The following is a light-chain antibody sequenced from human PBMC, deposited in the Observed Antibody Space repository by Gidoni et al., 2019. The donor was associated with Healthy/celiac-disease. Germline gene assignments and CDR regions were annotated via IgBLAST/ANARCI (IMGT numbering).Light chain of an antibody. V-gene: IGKV3-15*01. CDR1: QSVSSN. CDR2: GAS. J-gene: IGKJ4*01. Sequence: EIVMTQSTATLSVSPGERATLSCRASQSVSSNLAWYQQKPGQAPRLLIYGASTRATGIPARFSGSGSGTEFTLTISCLQSEYFSVYYCQQYNNWLALTFGGGTKVEIK. CDR3: QQYNNWLALT.